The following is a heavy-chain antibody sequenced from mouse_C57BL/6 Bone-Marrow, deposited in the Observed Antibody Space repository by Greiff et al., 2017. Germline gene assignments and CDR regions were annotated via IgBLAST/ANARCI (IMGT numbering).Heavy chain of an antibody. J-gene: IGHJ3*01. Sequence: EVQLVESGGGLVKPGGSLKLSCAASGFTFSSYAMSWVRQTPEKRLEWVATISDGGSYTYYPDNVKGRFTISRDNAKNNLYLQMSHLKSEDTAMYYCAVENGYDGGAYWGKGTLVTVSA. CDR3: AVENGYDGGAY. CDR1: GFTFSSYA. CDR2: ISDGGSYT. D-gene: IGHD2-2*01. V-gene: IGHV5-4*01.